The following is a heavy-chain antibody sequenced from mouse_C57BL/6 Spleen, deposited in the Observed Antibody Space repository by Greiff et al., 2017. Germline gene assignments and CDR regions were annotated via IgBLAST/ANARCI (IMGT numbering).Heavy chain of an antibody. D-gene: IGHD1-1*01. CDR1: GYAFSSSW. V-gene: IGHV1-82*01. CDR2: IYPGDGDT. Sequence: QVQLQQSGPELVKPGASVKISCKASGYAFSSSWMNWVKQRPGKGLEWIGRIYPGDGDTNYNGKFKGKATLTADKSSSTAYMQLSSLTSEDSAVYFGARERGITTVVAFDYWGQGTTLTVSS. J-gene: IGHJ2*01. CDR3: ARERGITTVVAFDY.